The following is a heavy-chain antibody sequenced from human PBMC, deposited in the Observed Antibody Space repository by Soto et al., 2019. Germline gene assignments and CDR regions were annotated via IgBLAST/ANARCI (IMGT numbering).Heavy chain of an antibody. CDR1: GGSISSGGYS. CDR2: IYHCVTT. J-gene: IGHJ4*02. Sequence: PSETLSLTCAVSGGSISSGGYSWSWIRQPPWKGLEWIGYIYHCVTTYYNPSLKSRVTISVDSSKNQFSLKLSSVTAADTAVYYCARHGRGIAAAGDFDYWGQGTLVTVS. V-gene: IGHV4-30-2*05. D-gene: IGHD6-13*01. CDR3: ARHGRGIAAAGDFDY.